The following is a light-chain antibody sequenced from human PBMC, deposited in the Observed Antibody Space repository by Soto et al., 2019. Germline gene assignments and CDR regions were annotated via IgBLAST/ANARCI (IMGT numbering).Light chain of an antibody. J-gene: IGLJ3*02. CDR2: ANF. CDR3: QSYDSSLSASV. CDR1: SSNIGAGYD. V-gene: IGLV1-40*01. Sequence: QSVLTQSPSVSGAPGQRVTISCTGSSSNIGAGYDVHWYQQLPGTAPKVLIYANFNRPSGVPDRFSGSRSGTSASLAIAGLQAEDEADYYCQSYDSSLSASVFGGGTKLTVL.